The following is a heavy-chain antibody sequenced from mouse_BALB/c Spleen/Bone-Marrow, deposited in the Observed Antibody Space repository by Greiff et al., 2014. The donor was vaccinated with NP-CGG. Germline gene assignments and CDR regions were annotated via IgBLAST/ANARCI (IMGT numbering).Heavy chain of an antibody. V-gene: IGHV1-54*01. CDR3: ARCDGSYFDY. J-gene: IGHJ2*01. D-gene: IGHD2-13*01. CDR1: GYAFTNYL. CDR2: INPGSGGT. Sequence: VQLVESGAELVRPGTSVKVSCKASGYAFTNYLIEWVKQRPGQGLEWIGVINPGSGGTNYNEKFKGKATLTADKSSSTAYVQLSRLTSDDSAVYFCARCDGSYFDYWGQGTTLTVSS.